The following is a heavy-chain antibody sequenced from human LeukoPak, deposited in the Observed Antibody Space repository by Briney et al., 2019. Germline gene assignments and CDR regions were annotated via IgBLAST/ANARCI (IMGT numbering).Heavy chain of an antibody. CDR2: ISAYNGNT. D-gene: IGHD6-19*01. J-gene: IGHJ5*02. V-gene: IGHV1-18*01. Sequence: ASVKVSCKASGYTFTSYGISWVRQAPGQGLEWMGWISAYNGNTNYAQKLQGRVTMTTDTSTSTAYIELRSLRSDDTAVYYCARSQGSGWYTYNWFDPWGQGTLVTVSS. CDR1: GYTFTSYG. CDR3: ARSQGSGWYTYNWFDP.